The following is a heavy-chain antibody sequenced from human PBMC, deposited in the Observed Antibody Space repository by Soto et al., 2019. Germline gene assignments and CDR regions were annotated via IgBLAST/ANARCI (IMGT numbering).Heavy chain of an antibody. CDR2: IWYDGGNE. CDR1: GFTFSNYG. J-gene: IGHJ4*02. CDR3: ARDMGFGYLGFDY. D-gene: IGHD3-16*01. V-gene: IGHV3-33*01. Sequence: QVQLVESGGGVVQPGRSLRLSCAASGFTFSNYGMHWVRQAPGNWLEWVAVIWYDGGNEYYVDSVKGLFTISGDNSKNTLYLQMNTLRSEDTSVYYCARDMGFGYLGFDYWGQGTLVTVSS.